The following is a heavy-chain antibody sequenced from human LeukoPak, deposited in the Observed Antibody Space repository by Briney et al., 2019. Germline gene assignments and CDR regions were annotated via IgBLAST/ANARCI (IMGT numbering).Heavy chain of an antibody. Sequence: SETLSLTCTVSGGSISSSSYYWGWIRQPPGEGLEWIGSIYYSGSTYYNPSLKSRVTISVDTSKNQFSLKLSSVTAADTAVYYCARHNPGYGSGSYHYYFDYWGQGTLVTVSS. V-gene: IGHV4-39*01. J-gene: IGHJ4*02. CDR1: GGSISSSSYY. D-gene: IGHD3-10*01. CDR3: ARHNPGYGSGSYHYYFDY. CDR2: IYYSGST.